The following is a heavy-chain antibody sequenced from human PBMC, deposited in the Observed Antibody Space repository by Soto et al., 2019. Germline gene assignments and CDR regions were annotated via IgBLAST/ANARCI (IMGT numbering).Heavy chain of an antibody. CDR2: ISYDGSNK. D-gene: IGHD3-22*01. J-gene: IGHJ5*02. V-gene: IGHV3-30-3*01. Sequence: QVQLVESGGGVVQPGRSLRLSCAASGFTFSSYAMHWVRQAPGKGLEWVAVISYDGSNKYYADSVKGRFTISRDNSKNTLYLQMNSLRAEDTAVYYCANGGGGYYSNWFDPWGQGTLVTVSS. CDR1: GFTFSSYA. CDR3: ANGGGGYYSNWFDP.